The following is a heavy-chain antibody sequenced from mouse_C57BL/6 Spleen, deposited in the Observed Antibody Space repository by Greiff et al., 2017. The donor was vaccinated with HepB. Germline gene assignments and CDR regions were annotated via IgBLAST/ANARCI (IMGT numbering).Heavy chain of an antibody. Sequence: EVQLQQSGPELVKPGASVKISCKASGYTFTDYYMNWVKQSHGKSLEWIGDINPNNGGTSYNQKFKGKATLTVDKSSSTAYMELRSLTSEDSAVYYCARREYDVRAWFAYWGQGTLVTVSA. J-gene: IGHJ3*01. V-gene: IGHV1-26*01. CDR2: INPNNGGT. D-gene: IGHD2-14*01. CDR1: GYTFTDYY. CDR3: ARREYDVRAWFAY.